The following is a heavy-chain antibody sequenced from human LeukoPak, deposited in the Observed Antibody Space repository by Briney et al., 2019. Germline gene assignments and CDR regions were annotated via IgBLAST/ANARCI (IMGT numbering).Heavy chain of an antibody. J-gene: IGHJ3*02. D-gene: IGHD5-12*01. CDR2: ISSSSSYI. CDR3: AIPGYSGYVGAFDI. Sequence: KAGGSLRLSCAASGFTFSSYSMNWVRQAPGKGLEWVSSISSSSSYIYYADSVKGRFTISRDNSKNTLYLQMNSLRAEDTAVYYCAIPGYSGYVGAFDIWGQGTMVTVSS. V-gene: IGHV3-21*01. CDR1: GFTFSSYS.